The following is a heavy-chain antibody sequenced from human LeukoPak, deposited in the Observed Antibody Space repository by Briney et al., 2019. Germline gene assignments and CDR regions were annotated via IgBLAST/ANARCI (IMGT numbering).Heavy chain of an antibody. CDR1: GFSFTTYW. CDR3: ARALNSYGGRPDDY. CDR2: INHSGST. Sequence: GSLRLSCAASGFSFTTYWMRWIRQAPGKGLEWIGEINHSGSTNYNPSLKSRVTISVDTSKNQISLERRSVTAAGTAVYYWARALNSYGGRPDDYWGQGALVTVSS. J-gene: IGHJ4*02. V-gene: IGHV4-34*01. D-gene: IGHD5-18*01.